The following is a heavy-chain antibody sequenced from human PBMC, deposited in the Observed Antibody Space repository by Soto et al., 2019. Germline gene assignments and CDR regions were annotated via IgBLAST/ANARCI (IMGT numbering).Heavy chain of an antibody. CDR3: ARDSSSWLGRA. V-gene: IGHV4-31*03. CDR2: IYYSGST. J-gene: IGHJ5*02. D-gene: IGHD6-13*01. CDR1: GGSISSGGYY. Sequence: QVQLQESGPGLVKPSQTLSLTCTVSGGSISSGGYYWSWIRQHPGKGLEWIGYIYYSGSTYYNPSLTRRVTISVDTSKNPFSLKLSSVTAADTAVYYCARDSSSWLGRAWGQGTLVTVSS.